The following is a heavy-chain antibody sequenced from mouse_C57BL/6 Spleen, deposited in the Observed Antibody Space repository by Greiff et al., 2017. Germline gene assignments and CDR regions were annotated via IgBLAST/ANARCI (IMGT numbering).Heavy chain of an antibody. CDR1: GYTFTSYW. D-gene: IGHD1-1*01. V-gene: IGHV1-55*01. CDR3: ARPLTTVVAALAY. CDR2: IYPGSGST. J-gene: IGHJ3*01. Sequence: VQLQQPGAELVKPGASVKMSCKASGYTFTSYWITWVKQRPGQGLEWIGDIYPGSGSTNYNEKFKSKATLTVDTSSSTAYMQLSSLTSEDSAVYCCARPLTTVVAALAYWGQGTLVTVAA.